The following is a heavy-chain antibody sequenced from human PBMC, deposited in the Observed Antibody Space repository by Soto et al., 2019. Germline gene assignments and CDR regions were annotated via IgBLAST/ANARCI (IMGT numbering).Heavy chain of an antibody. CDR2: IYYSGST. V-gene: IGHV4-61*08. CDR3: ARSTGYSSGWASTPYYFDY. J-gene: IGHJ4*02. D-gene: IGHD6-19*01. Sequence: SETLSLTCTVSGGSISSGDYYWSWIRQPPGKGLEWIGYIYYSGSTNYNPSLKSRVTISVDTSKNQFSLKLSSVTAADTAVYYCARSTGYSSGWASTPYYFDYWGQGTLVTVSS. CDR1: GGSISSGDYY.